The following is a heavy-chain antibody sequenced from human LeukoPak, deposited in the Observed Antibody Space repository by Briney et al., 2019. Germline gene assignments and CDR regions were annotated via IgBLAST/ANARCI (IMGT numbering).Heavy chain of an antibody. V-gene: IGHV4-31*03. CDR1: GGSISSGGYY. J-gene: IGHJ4*02. CDR2: IYYSGST. D-gene: IGHD3-10*01. Sequence: SETLSLTCTVSGGSISSGGYYWSWIRQHPGKGLEWIGYIYYSGSTYYNPSLKSRVTISVDTSKNQFSLKLSSVTAADTAVYHCAREGRKEYYGSGSYYNFFDYWGQGTLVTVSS. CDR3: AREGRKEYYGSGSYYNFFDY.